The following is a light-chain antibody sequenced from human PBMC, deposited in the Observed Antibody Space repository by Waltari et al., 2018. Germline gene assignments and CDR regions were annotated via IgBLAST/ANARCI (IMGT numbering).Light chain of an antibody. CDR1: QNIGRY. CDR3: QNHERLPAT. J-gene: IGKJ1*01. V-gene: IGKV3-20*01. CDR2: AAS. Sequence: ELVLTQSPGTLSLSQGERATLSCRASQNIGRYLVWYQQKPGQPPSLLIYAASTRATGSPDGFIGSGSGTDFSLTIARLEPEDFAVYFCQNHERLPATFGQGTKVEI.